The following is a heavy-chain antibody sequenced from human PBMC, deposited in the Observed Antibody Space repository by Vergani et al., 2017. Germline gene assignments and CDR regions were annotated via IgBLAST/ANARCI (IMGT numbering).Heavy chain of an antibody. CDR1: GGSFSGYY. CDR3: ARRPIWFGDMMYYYGMDV. Sequence: QVQLQQWGAGLLKPSETLSLTCAVYGGSFSGYYWSWIRQPPGKGLEWIGEINHSGSTNYNPSLKSRVTISVDTSKNQFSLKLSSVTAADTAVYYCARRPIWFGDMMYYYGMDVWGQGTTVTVSS. V-gene: IGHV4-34*01. J-gene: IGHJ6*02. CDR2: INHSGST. D-gene: IGHD3-10*01.